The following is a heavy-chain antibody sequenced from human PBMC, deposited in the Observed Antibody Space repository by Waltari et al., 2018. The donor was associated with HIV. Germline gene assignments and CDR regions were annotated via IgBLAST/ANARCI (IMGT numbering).Heavy chain of an antibody. CDR3: ARSRITMVRGVSY. D-gene: IGHD3-10*01. CDR1: GGSISSSSYY. J-gene: IGHJ4*02. V-gene: IGHV4-39*01. Sequence: QLQLQESGPGLVKPSETLSLTCTVSGGSISSSSYYWGWIRQPPGKGLEWIGSSYYSGSTYYNPSLKSRVTISVDTSKNQFSLKLSSVTAADTAVYYCARSRITMVRGVSYWGQGTLVTVSS. CDR2: SYYSGST.